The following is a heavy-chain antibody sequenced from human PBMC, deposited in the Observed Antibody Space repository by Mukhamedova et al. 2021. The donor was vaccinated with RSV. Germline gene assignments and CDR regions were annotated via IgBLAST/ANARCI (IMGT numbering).Heavy chain of an antibody. Sequence: VAVMSHDGSNEYYVDSVKGRFTISRDNSKNTLYLQMNTLRAEDTAVYYCARAPRDYGDYVFDYLGQGTLVTVSS. CDR3: ARAPRDYGDYVFDY. J-gene: IGHJ4*02. V-gene: IGHV3-30-3*01. D-gene: IGHD4-17*01. CDR2: MSHDGSNE.